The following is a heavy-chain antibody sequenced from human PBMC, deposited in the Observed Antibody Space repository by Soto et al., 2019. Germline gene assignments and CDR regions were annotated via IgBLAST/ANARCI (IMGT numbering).Heavy chain of an antibody. CDR1: GGSISSGGYY. CDR3: ARDRSNWAFDY. V-gene: IGHV4-31*03. J-gene: IGHJ4*02. CDR2: IYYSGST. D-gene: IGHD7-27*01. Sequence: QVQLQESSAGLVKPSQTQSLTCTVSGGSISSGGYYWSWIRQHPGKGLEWIGYIYYSGSTYYNPSLKSRVTISVDTSKNQFSLKLSSVTAADTAVYYCARDRSNWAFDYWGQGTLVTVSS.